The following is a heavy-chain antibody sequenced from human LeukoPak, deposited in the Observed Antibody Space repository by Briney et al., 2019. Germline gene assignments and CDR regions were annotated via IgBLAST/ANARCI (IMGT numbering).Heavy chain of an antibody. CDR3: ARHHSMVAIDY. CDR1: GGSIRSYY. CDR2: IYYSGST. J-gene: IGHJ4*02. V-gene: IGHV4-59*08. Sequence: PSETLSLTCTASGGSIRSYYWSWIRQPPGKGLEWIGYIYYSGSTNYNPSLKSRVTISVDTSKNQFPLKLSSVTAADTAVYYCARHHSMVAIDYWGQGTLVTVSS. D-gene: IGHD3-10*01.